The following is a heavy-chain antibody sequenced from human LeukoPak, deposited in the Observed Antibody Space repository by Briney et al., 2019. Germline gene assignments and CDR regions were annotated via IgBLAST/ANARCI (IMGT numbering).Heavy chain of an antibody. V-gene: IGHV4-34*01. D-gene: IGHD2-15*01. Sequence: SETLSLTCAVYGGSFSGYYWSWIRQPPGKGLEWIGEINHSGSTNYNPSLKSRVTISVDTSKNQFYLKLSSVTAADTAVYYCGKGYCSGGSCQSDYWGQGTLVTVSS. CDR1: GGSFSGYY. CDR2: INHSGST. CDR3: GKGYCSGGSCQSDY. J-gene: IGHJ4*02.